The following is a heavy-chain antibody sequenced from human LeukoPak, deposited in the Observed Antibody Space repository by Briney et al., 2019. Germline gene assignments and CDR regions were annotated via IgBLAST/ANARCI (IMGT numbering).Heavy chain of an antibody. V-gene: IGHV4-39*01. CDR2: IYDSGST. J-gene: IGHJ4*02. CDR3: ARGLNRFDY. D-gene: IGHD3-16*02. CDR1: GGSIRSSYYY. Sequence: PSGTLSLTCTVSGGSIRSSYYYWGWIRQPPGKGLEWIGSIYDSGSTYYNPSLKSRVTISVDTSKNQFSLKLNSVTAADTAVYYCARGLNRFDYWGQGTLVTVSS.